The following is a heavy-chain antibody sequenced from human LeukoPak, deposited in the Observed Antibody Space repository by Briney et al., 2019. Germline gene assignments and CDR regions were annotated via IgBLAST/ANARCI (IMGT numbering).Heavy chain of an antibody. V-gene: IGHV3-23*01. D-gene: IGHD1-26*01. CDR3: ARDSGSYLGGEYYFDY. CDR1: GFTFSGYD. CDR2: IIDSGGST. J-gene: IGHJ4*02. Sequence: PGGSLRLSCAASGFTFSGYDMSWVRQAPGKGLEWVSGIIDSGGSTYYADSVKGRFTISRGNAKNSLYLQMNSLRAEDTAVYYCARDSGSYLGGEYYFDYWGQGTLVTVSS.